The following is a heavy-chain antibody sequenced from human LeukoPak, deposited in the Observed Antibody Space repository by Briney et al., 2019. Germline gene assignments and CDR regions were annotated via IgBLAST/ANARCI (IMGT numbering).Heavy chain of an antibody. J-gene: IGHJ4*02. Sequence: ASVKVSCKASGYTFTSYDINWVRQATGQGLEWMGWMNPNSGNTGYAQKFQGRVTITRNTSISTAYMELSSLRSEDTAVYYCARGPPGGWFGELSYDYWGQGTLVTVSS. V-gene: IGHV1-8*01. CDR2: MNPNSGNT. CDR1: GYTFTSYD. CDR3: ARGPPGGWFGELSYDY. D-gene: IGHD3-10*01.